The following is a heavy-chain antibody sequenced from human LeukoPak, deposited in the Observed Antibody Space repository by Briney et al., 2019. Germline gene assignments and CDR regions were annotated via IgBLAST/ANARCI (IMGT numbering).Heavy chain of an antibody. CDR1: GFTFSTYA. CDR2: IGSSGYTT. CDR3: ARAILLTGSEYYFDS. V-gene: IGHV3-23*01. Sequence: GGSLRLSCAASGFTFSTYAMSWVRQAPGKGLDWVSGIGSSGYTTYYADSVKGRFTISRDNSKNTLYLQMNSLRPDDTATYYCARAILLTGSEYYFDSWGQGTLVTVSS. J-gene: IGHJ4*02. D-gene: IGHD3-9*01.